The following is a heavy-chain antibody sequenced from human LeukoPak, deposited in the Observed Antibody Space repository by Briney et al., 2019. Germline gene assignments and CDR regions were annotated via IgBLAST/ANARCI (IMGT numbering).Heavy chain of an antibody. V-gene: IGHV3-7*01. CDR1: GFTFSSYW. CDR2: IKQDGSEK. CDR3: ARDRAYYYYYYMDV. Sequence: GGSLRLSCAASGFTFSSYWMSWVRQAPGKGLEWVANIKQDGSEKYYVGSVKGRFTISRDNAKNSLYLQMNSLRAEDTAVYYCARDRAYYYYYYMDVWGKGTTVTVSS. D-gene: IGHD3-10*01. J-gene: IGHJ6*03.